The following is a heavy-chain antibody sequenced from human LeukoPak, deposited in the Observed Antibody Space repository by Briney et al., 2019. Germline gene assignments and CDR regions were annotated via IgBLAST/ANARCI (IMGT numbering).Heavy chain of an antibody. V-gene: IGHV3-23*01. CDR3: AKDLRGSGSHTGGY. D-gene: IGHD3-10*01. J-gene: IGHJ4*02. CDR2: ISGSGGST. CDR1: GFTFSSYA. Sequence: PGGSLRLSCAASGFTFSSYAMSWVRQAPGKGLEWVSAISGSGGSTYYADSVKGRFTISRDNSKNTLYLQMNSLRAEDTAVYYCAKDLRGSGSHTGGYWGQGTLVTVSS.